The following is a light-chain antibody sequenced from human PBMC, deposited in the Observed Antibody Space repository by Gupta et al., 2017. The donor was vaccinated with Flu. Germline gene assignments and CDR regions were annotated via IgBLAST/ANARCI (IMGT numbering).Light chain of an antibody. CDR1: QSVSSAY. CDR2: GAS. J-gene: IGKJ3*01. Sequence: EILLTQSPGTLSLSPGERATLSCRTSQSVSSAYLAWFQQKPGQAPRLLIYGASTRATGIPDRFSGSGSGTDFTLTISRLEPEDFAVYYCQRYGSSLFTFGPGTKVDIK. CDR3: QRYGSSLFT. V-gene: IGKV3-20*01.